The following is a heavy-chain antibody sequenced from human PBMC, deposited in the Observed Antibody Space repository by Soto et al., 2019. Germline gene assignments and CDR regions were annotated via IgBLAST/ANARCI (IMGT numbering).Heavy chain of an antibody. CDR2: MNPNSGNT. D-gene: IGHD1-26*01. Sequence: QVQLVQSGAEVKKPGASVKVSCKASGYTFTSYDINWVRQATGQGLEWMGWMNPNSGNTGYAQKFQGRVTMTRNTSISTAYLALSSLRAEATAVYYRAREKVGANDCWGQGTLVTVSS. CDR3: AREKVGANDC. J-gene: IGHJ4*02. V-gene: IGHV1-8*01. CDR1: GYTFTSYD.